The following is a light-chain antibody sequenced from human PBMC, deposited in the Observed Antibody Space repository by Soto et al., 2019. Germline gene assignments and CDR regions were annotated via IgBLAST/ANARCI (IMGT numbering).Light chain of an antibody. CDR2: INSDGSH. CDR1: SGFSNYA. V-gene: IGLV4-69*01. Sequence: QLVLTQSPSASASLGASVKLTCTLNSGFSNYAIAWHQQQPEKGPRYLMKINSDGSHSKGDGIPDRFSGSSSGAERYLAISSLQSEDECDYDCQTWGSGIQVFGGGTQLTVL. CDR3: QTWGSGIQV. J-gene: IGLJ2*01.